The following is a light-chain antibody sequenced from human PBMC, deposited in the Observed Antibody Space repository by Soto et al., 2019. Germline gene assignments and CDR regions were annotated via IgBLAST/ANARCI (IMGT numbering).Light chain of an antibody. Sequence: QSALTQPASVSGSPGQSISISCTGTSSDVGAYTYVSWYQQHTGKAPKLMIYDVIYRPSGVSYRFSGAKSGNTASLTISGLQAEDEADYYCSSYTSSSIYVFGTGTKVTVL. CDR2: DVI. CDR3: SSYTSSSIYV. CDR1: SSDVGAYTY. J-gene: IGLJ1*01. V-gene: IGLV2-14*03.